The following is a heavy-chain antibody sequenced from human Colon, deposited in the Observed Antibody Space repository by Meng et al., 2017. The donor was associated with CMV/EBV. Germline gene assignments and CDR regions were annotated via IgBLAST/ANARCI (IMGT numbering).Heavy chain of an antibody. CDR2: IRYDGSNK. D-gene: IGHD3-3*01. Sequence: GESLKISCAASGFTFSSYGVHWVRQAPGKGLEWVAFIRYDGSNKYYADSVKGRFTISRDNSKNTLYLQMNSLRAEDTAVYYCAKDPSTYYDFWIGYSYYSYGMDVWGQGTTVTVSS. CDR3: AKDPSTYYDFWIGYSYYSYGMDV. V-gene: IGHV3-30*02. CDR1: GFTFSSYG. J-gene: IGHJ6*02.